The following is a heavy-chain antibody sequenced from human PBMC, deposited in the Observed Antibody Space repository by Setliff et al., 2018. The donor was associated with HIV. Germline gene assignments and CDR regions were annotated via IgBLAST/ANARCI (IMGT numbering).Heavy chain of an antibody. V-gene: IGHV1-18*01. CDR1: GYTLSNHG. CDR2: ISAYHINT. D-gene: IGHD1-26*01. CDR3: ARGHGVYSGSYLAVYFDY. J-gene: IGHJ4*02. Sequence: ASVKVSCKASGYTLSNHGVTWVRQAPGQGLEWMGWISAYHINTKYAQEFQGRVTITRDTSASTAYMELSRLRSDDTAVYYCARGHGVYSGSYLAVYFDYWGQGTLVTVSS.